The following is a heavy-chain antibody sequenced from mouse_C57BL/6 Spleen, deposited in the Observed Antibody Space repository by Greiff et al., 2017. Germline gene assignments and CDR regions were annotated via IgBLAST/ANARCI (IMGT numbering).Heavy chain of an antibody. CDR1: GYAFSSSW. CDR3: AREGYDYEFAY. D-gene: IGHD2-4*01. V-gene: IGHV1-82*01. J-gene: IGHJ3*01. Sequence: VKLMESGPELVKPGASVKISCKASGYAFSSSWMNWVKQRPGKGLEWIGRIYPGDGDTNYNGKFKGKATLTADKSSSTAYMQLSSLTSEDSAVYFCAREGYDYEFAYWGQGTLVTVSA. CDR2: IYPGDGDT.